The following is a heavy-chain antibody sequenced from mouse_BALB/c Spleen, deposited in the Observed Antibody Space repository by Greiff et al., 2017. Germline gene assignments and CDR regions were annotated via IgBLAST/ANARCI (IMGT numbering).Heavy chain of an antibody. CDR1: GYSITSDYA. D-gene: IGHD1-1*01. J-gene: IGHJ2*01. Sequence: EVQLQESGPGLVKPSQSLSLTCTVTGYSITSDYAWNWIRQFPGNQLEWMGYISYSGSTSYNPSLKSRISITRDTSKNQFFLQLNSVTTEDTATYYCAIYGRERDYFDYWGQGTTLTVSA. CDR2: ISYSGST. CDR3: AIYGRERDYFDY. V-gene: IGHV3-2*02.